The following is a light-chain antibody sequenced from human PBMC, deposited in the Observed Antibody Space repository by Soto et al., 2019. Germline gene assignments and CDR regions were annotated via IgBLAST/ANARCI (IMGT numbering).Light chain of an antibody. CDR1: QSISTW. CDR2: GAY. CDR3: QQSHMTFIYT. J-gene: IGKJ2*01. Sequence: DIQMTQSPSTLSASVGDRVTITCRASQSISTWLAWYQHKPGKAPKLLIYGAYSLQSGVPSRFSGSGSGTDFTLTITSLQPEDSATYYCQQSHMTFIYTFGQGTKLEIK. V-gene: IGKV1-5*01.